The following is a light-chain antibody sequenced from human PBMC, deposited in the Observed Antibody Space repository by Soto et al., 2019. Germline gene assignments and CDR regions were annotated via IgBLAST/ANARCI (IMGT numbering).Light chain of an antibody. CDR3: QHYGSSPRT. CDR2: GAS. CDR1: QGVSGGY. J-gene: IGKJ1*01. V-gene: IGKV3-20*01. Sequence: EIVLTQSPGTLSLSPGERATLSCRASQGVSGGYLAWYQQKPGQAPRLLIYGASSRATGIPNRFSGSESGTDFTLTISRLEPEDFVVYYCQHYGSSPRTFGQGTKVEIK.